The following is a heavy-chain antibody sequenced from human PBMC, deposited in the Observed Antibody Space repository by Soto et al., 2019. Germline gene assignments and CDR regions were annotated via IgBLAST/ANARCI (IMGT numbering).Heavy chain of an antibody. V-gene: IGHV4-34*01. CDR2: INHSGST. D-gene: IGHD3-9*01. Sequence: QVQLQQWGAGLLKPSETLSLTCAVYGGSFSGYYWSWIRQPPGKGLEWIGEINHSGSTNYNPSLMSQVTISVDTSKNPFSLKLSSVTAADTAVYYCARGNFVLRYFDWLAYFDYWGQGTLVTVSS. J-gene: IGHJ4*02. CDR3: ARGNFVLRYFDWLAYFDY. CDR1: GGSFSGYY.